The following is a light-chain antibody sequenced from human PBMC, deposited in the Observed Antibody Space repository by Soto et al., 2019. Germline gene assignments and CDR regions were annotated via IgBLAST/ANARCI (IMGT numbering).Light chain of an antibody. V-gene: IGKV3-11*01. Sequence: EIVLTQSPATLSLSPGERATLSCRASQSVSSYLAWYQQKPGQAPRLLISDASNRATGIPARFSGSGSGTDLTLTISSLEPEDFAVYYCQQRSNWLTFGGGTKVEIK. CDR2: DAS. CDR1: QSVSSY. CDR3: QQRSNWLT. J-gene: IGKJ4*01.